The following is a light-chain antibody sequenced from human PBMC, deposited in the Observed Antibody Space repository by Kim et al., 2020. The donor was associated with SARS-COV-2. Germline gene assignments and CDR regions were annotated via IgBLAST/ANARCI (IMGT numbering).Light chain of an antibody. Sequence: VALGQTVRITCQGDSLRSNYANWYQQKPGQAPIVVIYGKNNRPSGIPDRFSGSSSGNTASLTITGTQAGDEADYYCNSRDSNDNVVFGGGTQLTVL. CDR1: SLRSNY. CDR2: GKN. V-gene: IGLV3-19*01. CDR3: NSRDSNDNVV. J-gene: IGLJ2*01.